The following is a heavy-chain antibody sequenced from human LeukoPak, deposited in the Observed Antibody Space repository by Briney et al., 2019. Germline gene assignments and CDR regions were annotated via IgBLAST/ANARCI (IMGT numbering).Heavy chain of an antibody. J-gene: IGHJ3*02. V-gene: IGHV3-73*01. Sequence: PGGSLRLYCAASGFTFSGSAMHWVRQASGKGLEWVGRIGSRANTYATAYAASVKGRFTISRDDPKNRAYLQMNSLKTEDTAVYYCTRHSDSSGWYAGIDAFDIWGQGTMVTVSS. D-gene: IGHD6-19*01. CDR2: IGSRANTYAT. CDR1: GFTFSGSA. CDR3: TRHSDSSGWYAGIDAFDI.